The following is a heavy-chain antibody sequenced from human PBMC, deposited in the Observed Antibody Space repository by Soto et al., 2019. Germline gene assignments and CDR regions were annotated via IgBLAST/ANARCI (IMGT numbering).Heavy chain of an antibody. Sequence: QVQLVQSGAEVKKPGASVKVSCKASGYTFTGYYMHWVRQAPGQGLEWMGWINPNSGGTNYAQKFQGWVTMTRDTSISTAYMELSRLRSDDTAVYYCARDRGRGTGFGELLYSPQPGMNEPFSRSYGMDVWGQGTTVTVSS. J-gene: IGHJ6*02. D-gene: IGHD3-10*01. CDR2: INPNSGGT. V-gene: IGHV1-2*04. CDR1: GYTFTGYY. CDR3: ARDRGRGTGFGELLYSPQPGMNEPFSRSYGMDV.